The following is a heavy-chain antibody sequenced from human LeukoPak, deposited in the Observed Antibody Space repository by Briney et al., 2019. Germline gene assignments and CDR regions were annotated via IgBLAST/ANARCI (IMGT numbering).Heavy chain of an antibody. CDR3: AGVLSD. V-gene: IGHV3-30*01. CDR1: GFTFSSYA. Sequence: GGSLRLSCAASGFTFSSYAMNWVRQAPGKGLEWVAVISYDGSNKYYADSVKGRFTISRDNSKNTLYLQMNSLRAEDTAVYYCAGVLSDWGQGTLVTVSS. CDR2: ISYDGSNK. D-gene: IGHD2/OR15-2a*01. J-gene: IGHJ4*02.